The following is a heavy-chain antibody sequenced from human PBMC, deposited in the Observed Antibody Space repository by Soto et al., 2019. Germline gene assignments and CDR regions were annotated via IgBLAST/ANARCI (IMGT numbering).Heavy chain of an antibody. Sequence: GGPLRLSCAASGFTFSSYAMHWVRQAPGKGLEYVSAISSNGGSTYYANSVKGRFTISRDNSKNTLYLQMGSLRAEDMAVYYCARARMTTVTTSWFDPWGQGTLVTVSS. D-gene: IGHD4-4*01. CDR1: GFTFSSYA. CDR2: ISSNGGST. J-gene: IGHJ5*02. CDR3: ARARMTTVTTSWFDP. V-gene: IGHV3-64*01.